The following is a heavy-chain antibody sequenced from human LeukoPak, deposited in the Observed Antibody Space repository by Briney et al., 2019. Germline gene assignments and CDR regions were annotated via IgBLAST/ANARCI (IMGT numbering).Heavy chain of an antibody. J-gene: IGHJ4*02. D-gene: IGHD2-15*01. V-gene: IGHV1-2*02. Sequence: ASVKVSCKASGYTFTDFYVHWVRQAPGQGLEWMGWINPNSGGTNYAQKFQGRVTMTRDTSISTAYMELSRLRSDDTAVYYCATEYCSGGSCYWLFDYWGQGTLVTVSS. CDR3: ATEYCSGGSCYWLFDY. CDR1: GYTFTDFY. CDR2: INPNSGGT.